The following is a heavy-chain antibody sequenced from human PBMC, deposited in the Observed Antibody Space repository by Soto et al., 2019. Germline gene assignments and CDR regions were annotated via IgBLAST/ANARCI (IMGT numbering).Heavy chain of an antibody. V-gene: IGHV4-34*01. CDR1: GGSLTGYY. Sequence: QVQLQQWGAGLLKPSETLSLTCTVNGGSLTGYYWSWIRQPPGKGLEWIGEVKDGGSTNYSPSLRCRVSISADTSKNHFSLRLNSVTAADTAVSFCARGQEGIVATHWDQGALVTVSS. J-gene: IGHJ4*02. CDR3: ARGQEGIVATH. D-gene: IGHD5-12*01. CDR2: VKDGGST.